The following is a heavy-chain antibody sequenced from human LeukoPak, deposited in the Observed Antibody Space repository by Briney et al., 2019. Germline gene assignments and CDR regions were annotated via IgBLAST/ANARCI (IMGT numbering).Heavy chain of an antibody. CDR3: ARARVVVAASYNWFDP. V-gene: IGHV4-31*03. Sequence: PSQTLSLTCTVSGGSISSGGYYWSWIRQHPGKGLEWIGHIYYSGSTYYTPSLKSRVTISVDTSKNQFSLKLSSVTAADTAVYYCARARVVVAASYNWFDPWGQGTLVTVSS. CDR2: IYYSGST. CDR1: GGSISSGGYY. D-gene: IGHD2-15*01. J-gene: IGHJ5*02.